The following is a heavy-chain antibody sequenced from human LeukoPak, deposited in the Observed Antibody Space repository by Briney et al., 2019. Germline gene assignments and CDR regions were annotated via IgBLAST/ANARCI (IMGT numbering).Heavy chain of an antibody. CDR1: GGSISSGSYY. V-gene: IGHV4-61*02. Sequence: SETLSLTCTVSGGSISSGSYYWSWIRQPAGKGLEWIGRIYTSGSTNYNPSLKSRVTISVDTSKNQFSLKLTSVTAADTAVYYCARHETSMVRGVAHIDYWGQGTLVTVSS. J-gene: IGHJ4*02. CDR2: IYTSGST. D-gene: IGHD3-10*01. CDR3: ARHETSMVRGVAHIDY.